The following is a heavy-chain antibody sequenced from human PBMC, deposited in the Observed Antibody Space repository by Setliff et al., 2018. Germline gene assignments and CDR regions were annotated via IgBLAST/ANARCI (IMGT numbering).Heavy chain of an antibody. CDR1: GYTFTSYA. V-gene: IGHV1-69*10. D-gene: IGHD5-18*01. CDR2: IIPILGIA. CDR3: AREEARGYSHGDAFDI. J-gene: IGHJ3*02. Sequence: GASVKVSCKASGYTFTSYAMHWVRQAPGQGLEWMGGIIPILGIANYAQKFQGRVTITADESTSAAYMELSSLRSEDTAVYYCAREEARGYSHGDAFDIWGQGTMVTVSS.